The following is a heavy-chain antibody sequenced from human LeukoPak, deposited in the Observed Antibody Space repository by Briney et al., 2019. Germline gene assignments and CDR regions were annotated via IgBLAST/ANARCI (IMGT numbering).Heavy chain of an antibody. CDR3: AKGTVTIRSYYYYYMDV. J-gene: IGHJ6*03. CDR2: ISGSGGST. Sequence: GGSLRLSCAASGFTFSSYAMSWVRQSPGKGLEWVSAISGSGGSTYYADSVKGRFTFSRDNSKNTLYLQMNSLRAEDTAVYYCAKGTVTIRSYYYYYMDVWGKGTTVTVSS. V-gene: IGHV3-23*01. CDR1: GFTFSSYA. D-gene: IGHD4-17*01.